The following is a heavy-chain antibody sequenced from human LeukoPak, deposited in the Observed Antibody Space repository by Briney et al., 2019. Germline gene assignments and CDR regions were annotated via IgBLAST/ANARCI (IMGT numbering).Heavy chain of an antibody. V-gene: IGHV3-30*18. CDR2: ISYDGGNK. Sequence: GRSLRLSCAASGFTLSSYVMHWVRQAPGKGLEWVAFISYDGGNKYYADSVKGRFTISRDNSKNTLYLQMNSLRTEDTAVYYCAKDLGYSGSYIDCWGQGTLVTVSS. D-gene: IGHD1-26*01. CDR1: GFTLSSYV. CDR3: AKDLGYSGSYIDC. J-gene: IGHJ4*02.